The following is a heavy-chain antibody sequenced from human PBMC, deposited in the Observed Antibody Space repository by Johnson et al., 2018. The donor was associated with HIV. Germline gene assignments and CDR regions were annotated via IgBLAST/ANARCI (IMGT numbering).Heavy chain of an antibody. V-gene: IGHV3-30*04. Sequence: QVHLVESGGGVVQPGRSLRLSCAASGFTFSSNPMHWVRQAPGKGLEWLAVMSYDGTDKFYATSVTGRFTVSRDNSNNILFLQMSSLRSDDTAVYFCARVQRSGWFHTDAFDLWGQGTMVTVSS. J-gene: IGHJ3*01. D-gene: IGHD6-19*01. CDR3: ARVQRSGWFHTDAFDL. CDR1: GFTFSSNP. CDR2: MSYDGTDK.